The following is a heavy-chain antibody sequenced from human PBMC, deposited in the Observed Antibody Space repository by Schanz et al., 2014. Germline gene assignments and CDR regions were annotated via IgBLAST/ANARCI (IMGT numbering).Heavy chain of an antibody. CDR3: ARGYSSSMDV. V-gene: IGHV3-66*01. CDR2: IYSADST. CDR1: GFTVSSNY. J-gene: IGHJ6*02. Sequence: EVQLVESGGGLVQPGGSLRLSCGVSGFTVSSNYMTWVRQAPGKGLEWVSFIYSADSTYYADSVKGRFTISRDNSKNTLYLQMNSLRAEDTAVYYCARGYSSSMDVWGQGTTVTVSS. D-gene: IGHD6-6*01.